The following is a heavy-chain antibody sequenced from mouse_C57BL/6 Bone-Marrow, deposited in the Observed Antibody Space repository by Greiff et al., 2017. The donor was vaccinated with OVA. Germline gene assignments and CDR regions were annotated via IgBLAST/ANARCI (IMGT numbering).Heavy chain of an antibody. Sequence: EVMLVESGGGLVQPKGSLKLSCAASGFSFNTYAMNWVRQAPGKGLEWVARIRSKSNNYATYYADSVKDRCTISRDDSESMLYLQMNNLKTEDTAMYYCVRLWSAYWGQGTLVTVSA. D-gene: IGHD1-1*02. V-gene: IGHV10-1*01. CDR3: VRLWSAY. CDR1: GFSFNTYA. J-gene: IGHJ3*01. CDR2: IRSKSNNYAT.